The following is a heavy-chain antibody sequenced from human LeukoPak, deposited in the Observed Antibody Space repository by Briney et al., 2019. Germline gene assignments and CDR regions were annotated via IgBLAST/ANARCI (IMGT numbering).Heavy chain of an antibody. CDR2: VHYSLSN. Sequence: SETLSLTCTVSGASINGYYWSWIRQPPGKGLEWIGNVHYSLSNNYSPSLESRVTISMDTSQRQFSLKLTSVTAADTAVYYCACYKIVERNFDFWGQGMLVTVSS. V-gene: IGHV4-59*01. D-gene: IGHD5-24*01. J-gene: IGHJ4*02. CDR1: GASINGYY. CDR3: ACYKIVERNFDF.